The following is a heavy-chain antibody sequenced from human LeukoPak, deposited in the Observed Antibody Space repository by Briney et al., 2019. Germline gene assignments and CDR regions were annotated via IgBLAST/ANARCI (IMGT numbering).Heavy chain of an antibody. D-gene: IGHD6-13*01. CDR3: ARSKSSYSSSWFDY. Sequence: ASVKVSCKASGYTFTGYYMHWVRQAPGQGLEWMGWINPNSGGTNYAQKFQGRVTMTRDTSISTAYMELSRLRSDDTAVYYCARSKSSYSSSWFDYWGQGALVTVSS. J-gene: IGHJ4*02. CDR2: INPNSGGT. CDR1: GYTFTGYY. V-gene: IGHV1-2*02.